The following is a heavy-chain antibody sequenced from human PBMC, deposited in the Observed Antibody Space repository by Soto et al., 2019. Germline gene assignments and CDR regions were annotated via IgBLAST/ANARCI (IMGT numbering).Heavy chain of an antibody. J-gene: IGHJ4*02. V-gene: IGHV3-30-3*01. CDR2: ISYDGSNK. CDR3: ARGGVGATLTPFDY. D-gene: IGHD1-26*01. CDR1: RFTFSSYA. Sequence: GGSLRLSCAASRFTFSSYAMHWVRQAPGKGLEWVAVISYDGSNKYYADSVEGRFTISRDNSKNTLYLQMNSLRAEDTAVYYCARGGVGATLTPFDYWGQGTLVTVSS.